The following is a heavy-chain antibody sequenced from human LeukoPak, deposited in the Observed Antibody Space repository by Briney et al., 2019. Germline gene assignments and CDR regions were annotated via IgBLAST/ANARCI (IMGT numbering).Heavy chain of an antibody. V-gene: IGHV1-8*01. Sequence: ASVKVSCKASGYTFTSYDINWVRQATGQGLEWMGWMNPNSGNTGYAQKFQGRVTVTRNTSISTAYMELSSLRSEDTAVYYCAREERAGGSYCFDYWGQGTLVTVSS. J-gene: IGHJ4*02. CDR2: MNPNSGNT. D-gene: IGHD1-26*01. CDR3: AREERAGGSYCFDY. CDR1: GYTFTSYD.